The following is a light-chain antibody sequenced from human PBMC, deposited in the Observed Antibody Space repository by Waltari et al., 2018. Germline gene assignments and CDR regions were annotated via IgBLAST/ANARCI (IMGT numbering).Light chain of an antibody. V-gene: IGKV1-6*01. CDR3: LQDNHYPWT. J-gene: IGKJ1*01. CDR1: QDIRID. CDR2: GAS. Sequence: AIQLTQSPSSLSASVGDRVTITCRASQDIRIDVGWYQQKPGKAPKLLIYGASSLHSGVPSRFSGSGSGTDFTLTITSLQPEDFATYYCLQDNHYPWTFGQGTKVEIK.